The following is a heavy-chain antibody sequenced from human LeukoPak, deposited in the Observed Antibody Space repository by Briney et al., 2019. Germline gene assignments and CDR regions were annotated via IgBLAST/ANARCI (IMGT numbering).Heavy chain of an antibody. CDR1: GYTFTGYY. Sequence: GASVKVSCKASGYTFTGYYMHWARQAPGQGLEWMGWINPNSGNTGYAQKFQGRVTMTRNTSISTAYMELSSLRSEDTAVYYCARGLCSSTSCYLHYYYYYGMDVWGQGTTVTVSS. D-gene: IGHD2-2*01. V-gene: IGHV1-8*02. CDR3: ARGLCSSTSCYLHYYYYYGMDV. CDR2: INPNSGNT. J-gene: IGHJ6*02.